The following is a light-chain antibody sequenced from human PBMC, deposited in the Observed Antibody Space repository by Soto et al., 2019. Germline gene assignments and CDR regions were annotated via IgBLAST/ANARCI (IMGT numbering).Light chain of an antibody. V-gene: IGKV3-20*01. J-gene: IGKJ3*01. Sequence: EVVLTQSPGTLSLSPGERATLSCRASQSVSSSYLAWYQQKPGQAPRLLIYGASSRATGIPDRFSGSGSGTDFTLTISRLEPEDFAVYYCQQYGSSPFTFGPGTKVHNK. CDR3: QQYGSSPFT. CDR2: GAS. CDR1: QSVSSSY.